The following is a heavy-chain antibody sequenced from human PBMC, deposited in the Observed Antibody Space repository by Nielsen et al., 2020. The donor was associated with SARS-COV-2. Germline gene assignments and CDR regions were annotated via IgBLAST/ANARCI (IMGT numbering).Heavy chain of an antibody. CDR2: ISSSRTYK. CDR1: GFTFSDYY. D-gene: IGHD6-13*01. J-gene: IGHJ4*02. V-gene: IGHV3-11*06. CDR3: ARDGPAPGIYFDY. Sequence: GESLKISCAASGFTFSDYYMSWIRQAPGKGLEWVSYISSSRTYKNYADSVKGRFTISRDNAKNSLSLQMNSLRAEDTAVYYCARDGPAPGIYFDYWGQGTLVTVSS.